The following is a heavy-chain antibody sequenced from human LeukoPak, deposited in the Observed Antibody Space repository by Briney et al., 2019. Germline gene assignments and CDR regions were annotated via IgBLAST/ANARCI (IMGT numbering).Heavy chain of an antibody. J-gene: IGHJ6*03. CDR2: ISYDGSNK. CDR3: ARDLSSSSVHYYYYMDV. CDR1: GFTFSSYA. V-gene: IGHV3-30*04. Sequence: PGGSLRLSCAASGFTFSSYAMHWVRQAPGKGLEWVAVISYDGSNKYYADSVKGRFTISRDNSKNTLYLQMNSLRAEDTAVYYCARDLSSSSVHYYYYMDVWGKGTTVTVSS. D-gene: IGHD6-6*01.